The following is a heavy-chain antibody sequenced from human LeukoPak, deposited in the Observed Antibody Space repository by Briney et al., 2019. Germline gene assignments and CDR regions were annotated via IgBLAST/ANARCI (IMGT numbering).Heavy chain of an antibody. D-gene: IGHD1-26*01. CDR3: AKDSLRSRGSYLFDY. CDR1: GFTFSSYG. CDR2: IRYDGSNK. J-gene: IGHJ4*02. V-gene: IGHV3-30*02. Sequence: PGGSLRLSCAASGFTFSSYGMHWVRQAPGKGLEWVAFIRYDGSNKYYADSVKGRFTISRDSSKNTLYLQMNSLRAEDTAVYYCAKDSLRSRGSYLFDYWGQGTLVTVSS.